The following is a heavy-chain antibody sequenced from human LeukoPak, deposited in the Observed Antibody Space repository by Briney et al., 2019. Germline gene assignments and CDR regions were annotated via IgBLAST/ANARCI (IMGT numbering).Heavy chain of an antibody. Sequence: PSETLSLTCTVSGGSVSSYYWSWIRQPAGKGLEWIGRIYTSGSTNYHPSLKTRVTMSVDTSKNQFSLKLSSVTAADTAVYYCARSAAAGTVGYYYYYMDVWGKGTTVTVSS. J-gene: IGHJ6*03. CDR1: GGSVSSYY. CDR2: IYTSGST. D-gene: IGHD6-13*01. CDR3: ARSAAAGTVGYYYYYMDV. V-gene: IGHV4-4*07.